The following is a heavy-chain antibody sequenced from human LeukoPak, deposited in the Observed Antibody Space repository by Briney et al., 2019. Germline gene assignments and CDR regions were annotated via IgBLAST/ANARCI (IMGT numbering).Heavy chain of an antibody. CDR3: ASFAYYYYYMDV. CDR2: IYYSGST. Sequence: PSETLSLTCTVSGGSISSYYWSWIRQPPGKGLEWIGYIYYSGSTNYNPSLKSRVTISVDTSKNQFSLKLGSVTAADTAVYYCASFAYYYYYMDVWGKGTTVTVSS. V-gene: IGHV4-59*01. J-gene: IGHJ6*03. CDR1: GGSISSYY.